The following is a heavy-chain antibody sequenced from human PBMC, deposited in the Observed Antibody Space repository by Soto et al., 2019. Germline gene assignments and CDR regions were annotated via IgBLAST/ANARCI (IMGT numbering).Heavy chain of an antibody. J-gene: IGHJ4*02. CDR1: GGSFSGYY. Sequence: SETLSLTCAVYGGSFSGYYWSWIRQPPGKGLDWIGEINHSGSTNYNPSLKSRVTISVDTSKNQFSLKLSSVTAADTAVYYCARRRIWGSYPYPYYFDYWGQGTLVTVSS. CDR2: INHSGST. CDR3: ARRRIWGSYPYPYYFDY. D-gene: IGHD3-16*01. V-gene: IGHV4-34*01.